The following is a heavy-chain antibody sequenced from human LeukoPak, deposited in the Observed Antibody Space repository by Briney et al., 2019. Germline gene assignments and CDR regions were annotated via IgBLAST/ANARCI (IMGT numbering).Heavy chain of an antibody. CDR3: ARDPAGMTVSGVAEYNYGMDV. J-gene: IGHJ6*02. V-gene: IGHV3-53*01. Sequence: PGGSLRLSCAASGFIVSSNYMSWVRQAPGKGLELVSLIYSGGSTYYADSVKGRFTISRDNAKNSVSLQMNSLTVEDTAVYYCARDPAGMTVSGVAEYNYGMDVWGQGTTVTVSS. CDR2: IYSGGST. D-gene: IGHD3-3*01. CDR1: GFIVSSNY.